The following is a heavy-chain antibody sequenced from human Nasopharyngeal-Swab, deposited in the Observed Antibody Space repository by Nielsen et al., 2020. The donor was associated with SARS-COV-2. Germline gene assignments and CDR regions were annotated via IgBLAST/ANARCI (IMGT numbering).Heavy chain of an antibody. CDR3: AREQYPPYFDY. D-gene: IGHD4-11*01. V-gene: IGHV1-3*01. J-gene: IGHJ4*02. CDR1: GYTFTSYA. Sequence: ASVKVSCKASGYTFTSYAMHWVRQAPGQRLEWMGWINAGNGNTKYSQKFQGRVTITRDTSISTAYMEMSSLRYDDTAVYYCAREQYPPYFDYWGQGTLVTVSS. CDR2: INAGNGNT.